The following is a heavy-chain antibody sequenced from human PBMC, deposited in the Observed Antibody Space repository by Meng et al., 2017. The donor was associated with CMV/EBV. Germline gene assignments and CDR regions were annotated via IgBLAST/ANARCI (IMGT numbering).Heavy chain of an antibody. V-gene: IGHV3-30*02. CDR2: IRYDGSNK. J-gene: IGHJ6*02. Sequence: GESLKISCAASGFTFSSYGMHWVRQAPGKGLEWVAFIRYDGSNKYYADSVKGRFTISRDNSKKTLYLQMNSLRAEDTAVYYCAKVVRDIVVVPAAMGMDVWGQGTTVTVSS. CDR1: GFTFSSYG. CDR3: AKVVRDIVVVPAAMGMDV. D-gene: IGHD2-2*01.